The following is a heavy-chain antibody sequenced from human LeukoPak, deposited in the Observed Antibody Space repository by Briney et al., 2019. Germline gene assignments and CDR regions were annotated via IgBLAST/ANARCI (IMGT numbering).Heavy chain of an antibody. CDR3: ARPTYSGSYYWFDY. CDR1: GFTFSSYG. V-gene: IGHV3-33*01. CDR2: IWYDGSNK. J-gene: IGHJ4*02. Sequence: GRSLRLSCAASGFTFSSYGMHWVRQAPGKGLEWVAVIWYDGSNKYYADSVKGRFTISRDNSKNTPYLQMNSLRAEDTAVYYCARPTYSGSYYWFDYWGQGTLVTVSS. D-gene: IGHD1-26*01.